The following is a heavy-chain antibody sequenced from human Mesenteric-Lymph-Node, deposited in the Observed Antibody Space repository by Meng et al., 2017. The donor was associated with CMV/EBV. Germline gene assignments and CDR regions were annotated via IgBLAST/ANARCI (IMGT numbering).Heavy chain of an antibody. CDR3: ARATCGGDCYDFDY. J-gene: IGHJ4*02. D-gene: IGHD2-21*01. CDR1: GYTFTSYG. CDR2: IIPIFGTA. V-gene: IGHV1-69*05. Sequence: SVKVSCKASGYTFTSYGISWVRQAPGQGLEWMGGIIPIFGTANYAQKFQGRVTITTDESTSTAYMELSSLRSEDTAVYYCARATCGGDCYDFDYWGQGTLVTVSS.